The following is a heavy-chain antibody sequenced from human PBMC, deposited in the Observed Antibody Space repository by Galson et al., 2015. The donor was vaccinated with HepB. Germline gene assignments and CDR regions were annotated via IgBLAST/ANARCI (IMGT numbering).Heavy chain of an antibody. V-gene: IGHV3-30-3*01. J-gene: IGHJ4*02. CDR2: ISYDGSNK. CDR1: GFTFSSYA. CDR3: ARDLAEYSSSLSSFPPKGVMGY. D-gene: IGHD6-6*01. Sequence: SLRLSCAASGFTFSSYAMHWVRQAPGKGLEWVAVISYDGSNKYYADSVKGRFTISRDNSKNTLYLQMNSLRAEDTAVYYCARDLAEYSSSLSSFPPKGVMGYWGQGTLVTVSS.